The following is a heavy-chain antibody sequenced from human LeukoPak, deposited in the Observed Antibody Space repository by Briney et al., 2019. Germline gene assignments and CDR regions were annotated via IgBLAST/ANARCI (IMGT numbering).Heavy chain of an antibody. CDR2: IYYSGST. D-gene: IGHD6-13*01. Sequence: PSQTLSLTCTVSGGSISSGDYYWSWIRQPPGKGLEWIGYIYYSGSTYYNPSLKSRVTISVDTSKNQFSLKLSSVTAADTAVYYCARGRIAAAGDDFDYWGQGTLVTVSS. J-gene: IGHJ4*02. CDR1: GGSISSGDYY. V-gene: IGHV4-30-4*08. CDR3: ARGRIAAAGDDFDY.